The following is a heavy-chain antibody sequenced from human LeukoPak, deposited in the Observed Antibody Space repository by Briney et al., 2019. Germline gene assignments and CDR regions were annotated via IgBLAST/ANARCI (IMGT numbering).Heavy chain of an antibody. V-gene: IGHV3-13*04. CDR1: GFTFSSYD. J-gene: IGHJ4*02. Sequence: GGSLSLSCAASGFTFSSYDMHWVRQATGQGLEWVSVIGTSGDTYYAGSVKGRFTISRENAKNSLYLQMNSLTAGDTAVYYCSRVGTSGWPNYFDSWGQGTLVTVSP. CDR3: SRVGTSGWPNYFDS. D-gene: IGHD6-19*01. CDR2: IGTSGDT.